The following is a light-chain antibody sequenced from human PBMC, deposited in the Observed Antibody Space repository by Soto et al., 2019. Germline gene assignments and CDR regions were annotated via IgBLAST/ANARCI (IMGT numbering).Light chain of an antibody. V-gene: IGLV2-18*02. Sequence: QSALTQPPSVSGSPGQSVTISCTGTSSDVGSYNSVSWYQQPPGTAPKLMIYEVSNRPSGVPDRFSGSKSGNTASLTISGLQAEDEADYYCSSYTSSSTLYVFGTGTKLTVL. CDR1: SSDVGSYNS. CDR2: EVS. CDR3: SSYTSSSTLYV. J-gene: IGLJ1*01.